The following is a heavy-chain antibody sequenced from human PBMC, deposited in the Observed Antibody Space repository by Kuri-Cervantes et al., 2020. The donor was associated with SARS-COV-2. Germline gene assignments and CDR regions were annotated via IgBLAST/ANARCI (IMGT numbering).Heavy chain of an antibody. V-gene: IGHV3-30*18. CDR2: ISYDGSNQ. J-gene: IGHJ4*02. Sequence: GGSLRLSCAASGFTFGSYEMNWVRQAPGKGLEWVATISYDGSNQYYGDSVKGRFTFSRDNSKNRMYLQMDSLRSEDTAVYYCAKDRLTVAGWGLPDPLYYFDYWGQGTLVTVSS. D-gene: IGHD6-19*01. CDR3: AKDRLTVAGWGLPDPLYYFDY. CDR1: GFTFGSYE.